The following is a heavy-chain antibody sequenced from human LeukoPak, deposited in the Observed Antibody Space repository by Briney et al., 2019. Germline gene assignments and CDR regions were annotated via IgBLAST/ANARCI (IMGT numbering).Heavy chain of an antibody. V-gene: IGHV4-59*01. Sequence: PSETLSLTCTVSGGSISSYYWSWIRQSPGKGLEWIGYMFYTENANYNPSLKSRVTISVDTSKNQFFLELTSVTTADTAVYYCARDWDIVGPYYFDYWGQGTLATVSS. CDR2: MFYTENA. D-gene: IGHD5-12*01. CDR3: ARDWDIVGPYYFDY. CDR1: GGSISSYY. J-gene: IGHJ4*02.